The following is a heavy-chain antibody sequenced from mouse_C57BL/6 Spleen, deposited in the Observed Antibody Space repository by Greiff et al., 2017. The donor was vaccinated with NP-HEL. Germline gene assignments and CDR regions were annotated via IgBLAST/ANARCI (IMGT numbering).Heavy chain of an antibody. CDR2: IYPGDGDT. J-gene: IGHJ2*01. CDR1: GYAFSSYW. Sequence: QVQLQQSGAELVKPGASVKISCKASGYAFSSYWMNWVKQRPGKGLEWIGQIYPGDGDTNYNGKFKGKATLTADKSSSTAYMQLSSLTSEDSAVYFCARKWGTAYYFDYWGQGTTLTVSS. V-gene: IGHV1-80*01. D-gene: IGHD1-3*01. CDR3: ARKWGTAYYFDY.